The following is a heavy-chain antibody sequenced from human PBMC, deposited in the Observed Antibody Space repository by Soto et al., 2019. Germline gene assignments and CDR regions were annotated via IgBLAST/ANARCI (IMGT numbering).Heavy chain of an antibody. J-gene: IGHJ5*02. CDR3: ARDLSPTYSSSWYTIDP. V-gene: IGHV1-2*04. CDR2: INPNSGGT. Sequence: ASVKVSCKASGYTFTGYYMHWVRQAPGQGLEWMGWINPNSGGTNYAQKFQGWVTMTRDTSISTAYMELSRLRSDDTAVYCCARDLSPTYSSSWYTIDPWGQGTLVTVSS. D-gene: IGHD6-13*01. CDR1: GYTFTGYY.